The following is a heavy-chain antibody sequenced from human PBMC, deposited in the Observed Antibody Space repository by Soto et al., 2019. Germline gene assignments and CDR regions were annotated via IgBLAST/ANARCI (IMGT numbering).Heavy chain of an antibody. CDR2: INPNSGGT. Sequence: ASVKVSCKASGHTFTGYYMHWVRQAPGQGLEWMGWINPNSGGTNYAQTFQGWVTMTRDTSISTAYMELSSLRSEDTAVYYCARRIVATETFDYWGQGTLVTVSS. J-gene: IGHJ4*02. V-gene: IGHV1-2*04. CDR1: GHTFTGYY. CDR3: ARRIVATETFDY. D-gene: IGHD5-12*01.